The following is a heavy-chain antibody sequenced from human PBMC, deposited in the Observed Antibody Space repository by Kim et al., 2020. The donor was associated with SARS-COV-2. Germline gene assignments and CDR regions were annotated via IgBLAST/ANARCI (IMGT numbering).Heavy chain of an antibody. V-gene: IGHV3-30*04. D-gene: IGHD2-21*02. CDR2: ISYDGSNK. Sequence: GGSLRLSCAASGFTFSSYAMHWVRQAPGKGLEWVAVISYDGSNKYYADSVKGRFTISRDNSKNTLYLQMNSLRAEDTAVYYCARDPSIVVVTAIPYYYYGMDVWGQGTTVTVSS. J-gene: IGHJ6*02. CDR1: GFTFSSYA. CDR3: ARDPSIVVVTAIPYYYYGMDV.